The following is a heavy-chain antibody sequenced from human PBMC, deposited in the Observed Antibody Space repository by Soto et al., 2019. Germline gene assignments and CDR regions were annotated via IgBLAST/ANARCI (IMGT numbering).Heavy chain of an antibody. CDR2: IYSAGSA. CDR1: GFTVSSYY. J-gene: IGHJ4*02. CDR3: ARVPSSSYHYFDY. D-gene: IGHD6-13*01. V-gene: IGHV3-66*01. Sequence: LRLSCAASGFTVSSYYMSWVRQAPGKGLERVSVIYSAGSADFADSVKGRFTISRDNSKNTLYLQMSSLRAEDTAVYYCARVPSSSYHYFDYWGQGTLVTVSS.